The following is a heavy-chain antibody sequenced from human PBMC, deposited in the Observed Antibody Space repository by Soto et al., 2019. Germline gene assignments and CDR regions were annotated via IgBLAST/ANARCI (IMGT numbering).Heavy chain of an antibody. J-gene: IGHJ5*02. Sequence: GGSLRLSCAASGFTFSDYYMSWIRQAPGKGREGVSYISSSSSYTNYADSVKGRFTISRDNAKNSLYLHMNSLRADDTAVYYCARAFRTRDTIYGDYLTWGKGTLVTVS. D-gene: IGHD4-17*01. V-gene: IGHV3-11*06. CDR2: ISSSSSYT. CDR1: GFTFSDYY. CDR3: ARAFRTRDTIYGDYLT.